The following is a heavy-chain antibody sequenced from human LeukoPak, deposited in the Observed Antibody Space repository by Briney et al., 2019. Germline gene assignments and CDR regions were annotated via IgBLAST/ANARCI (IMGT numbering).Heavy chain of an antibody. Sequence: GGSLRLSCAASGFSSSAYPMGWVRQAPGKGLQWLSGISASGDVTFHADRVKGRFAISRDNSKNTLYLQMTGLRAGDTAEYYCAKSLFTSATGTGRAFHIWGQGTMVTVSS. CDR1: GFSSSAYP. CDR2: ISASGDVT. J-gene: IGHJ3*02. V-gene: IGHV3-23*01. CDR3: AKSLFTSATGTGRAFHI. D-gene: IGHD1-1*01.